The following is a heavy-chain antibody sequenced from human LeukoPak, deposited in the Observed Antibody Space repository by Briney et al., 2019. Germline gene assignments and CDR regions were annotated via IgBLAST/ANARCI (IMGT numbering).Heavy chain of an antibody. Sequence: GGSLRLSCAASGFTFSSYSMNWVRQAPGKGLEWVSSISSSSSYIYYADSVKGRFTISRDNAKNSLYLQMNSLRAEDTAVYYCAKDTSPMIDVEGYWGQGTLVTVSS. J-gene: IGHJ4*02. CDR2: ISSSSSYI. D-gene: IGHD3-22*01. CDR3: AKDTSPMIDVEGY. V-gene: IGHV3-21*01. CDR1: GFTFSSYS.